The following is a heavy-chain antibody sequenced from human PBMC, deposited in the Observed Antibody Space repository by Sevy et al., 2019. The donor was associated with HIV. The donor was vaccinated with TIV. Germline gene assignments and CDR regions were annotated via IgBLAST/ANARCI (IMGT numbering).Heavy chain of an antibody. J-gene: IGHJ3*02. D-gene: IGHD2-21*02. CDR3: ASDNPYGGGDCFEGDAFDI. Sequence: GGSLRLSCAASGFTFSDYYMSWIRQAPGKGLEWVSYISSSGSTIYYTDSVKGRFTISRDNAKNSLYLQMNSLRAEDTAVYYCASDNPYGGGDCFEGDAFDIWGQGTMVTVSS. CDR2: ISSSGSTI. CDR1: GFTFSDYY. V-gene: IGHV3-11*01.